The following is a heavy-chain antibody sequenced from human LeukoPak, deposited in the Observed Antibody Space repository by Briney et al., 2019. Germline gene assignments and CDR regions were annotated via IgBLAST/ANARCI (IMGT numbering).Heavy chain of an antibody. CDR3: ARGWLFDY. J-gene: IGHJ4*02. D-gene: IGHD5-24*01. V-gene: IGHV3-53*01. CDR1: GFTVSSNF. Sequence: GGSLRLSCAASGFTVSSNFMSWVRQAPGKGLEWVSIIYAVVGTYYADSAKGRFTISRDDSKNTLYLQMDSLRAEDTAVYYCARGWLFDYWGQGTLVTVSS. CDR2: IYAVVGT.